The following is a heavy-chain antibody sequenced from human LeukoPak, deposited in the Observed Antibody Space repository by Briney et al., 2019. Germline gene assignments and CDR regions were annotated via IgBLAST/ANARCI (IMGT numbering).Heavy chain of an antibody. V-gene: IGHV1-18*01. J-gene: IGHJ6*03. CDR3: ARGGDSSSYYYYMDV. Sequence: EASVKVSCKASGYTFTSYGINWVRQAPGQGLEWMGWISAYNGDTNYAQKLQGRVTMTTDTSTSTAYMELSSLRSEDTAVYYCARGGDSSSYYYYMDVWGKGTTVTVSS. CDR1: GYTFTSYG. CDR2: ISAYNGDT. D-gene: IGHD6-13*01.